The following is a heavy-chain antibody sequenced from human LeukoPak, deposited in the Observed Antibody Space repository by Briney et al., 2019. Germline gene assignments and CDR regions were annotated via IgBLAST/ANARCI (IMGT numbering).Heavy chain of an antibody. CDR2: IYYTGNT. CDR1: GDSISTSYSY. D-gene: IGHD3-3*01. V-gene: IGHV4-39*01. J-gene: IGHJ4*02. CDR3: ARQTGVGLFILP. Sequence: PSETLSLTCTVSGDSISTSYSYWGWIRRPPGRGLEWVGSIYYTGNTHSNSSLKSRVSMFVDTSKNQFSLILTSVTAADTAVYYCARQTGVGLFILPGGQGTLVTVSS.